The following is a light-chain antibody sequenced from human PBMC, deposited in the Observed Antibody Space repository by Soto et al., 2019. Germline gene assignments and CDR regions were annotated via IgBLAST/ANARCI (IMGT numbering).Light chain of an antibody. CDR3: QAWDSEGV. CDR2: QDS. V-gene: IGLV3-1*01. J-gene: IGLJ2*01. CDR1: KLGDKY. Sequence: SYELTQPPSVSVSPGQTASITCSGDKLGDKYACWYQQKPGQSPVLVIYQDSKRPSGIPERFSGSNSGNTATLTISGTQAMDEADYYCQAWDSEGVFGGGTKLTV.